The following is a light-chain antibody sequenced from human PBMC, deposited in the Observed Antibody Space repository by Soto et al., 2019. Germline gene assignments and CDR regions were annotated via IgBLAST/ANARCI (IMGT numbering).Light chain of an antibody. CDR2: DAS. CDR3: QQFNSYPIT. J-gene: IGKJ5*01. CDR1: QGISSA. V-gene: IGKV1-13*02. Sequence: AIQLTQSPSSLSASVGYRVTITCLASQGISSALAWYQQKPGKAPKLLIYDASSLESGVPSRFSGSGSGTDFTRTISSLQHEDVATYSCQQFNSYPITVGQGTLLEIK.